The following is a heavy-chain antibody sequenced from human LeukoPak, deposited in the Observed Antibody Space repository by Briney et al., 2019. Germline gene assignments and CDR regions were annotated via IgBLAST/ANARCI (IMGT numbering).Heavy chain of an antibody. V-gene: IGHV4-34*01. CDR1: GGSFSGYY. J-gene: IGHJ4*02. D-gene: IGHD1-26*01. CDR2: INHSGST. CDR3: ARVPPFIVGALYFDY. Sequence: SETLSLTCAVYGGSFSGYYWSWIRQPPGKGLEWIGEINHSGSTNYNPSLKSRVTISVDTSKNQFSLKLSSVTAADTAVYYCARVPPFIVGALYFDYWGQGTLVTVSS.